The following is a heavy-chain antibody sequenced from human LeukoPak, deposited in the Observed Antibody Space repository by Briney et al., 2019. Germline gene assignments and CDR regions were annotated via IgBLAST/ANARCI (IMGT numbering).Heavy chain of an antibody. V-gene: IGHV1-69*13. Sequence: ASVKVSCKASGGTFSSYAISWVRQAPGQGLEWMGGIIPIFGTANYAQKFQGRVTITADESTSTAYMELSSLRSEDTAVYYCAREGWELLGWYFDLWGRGTLVTVSS. CDR3: AREGWELLGWYFDL. CDR2: IIPIFGTA. J-gene: IGHJ2*01. CDR1: GGTFSSYA. D-gene: IGHD1-26*01.